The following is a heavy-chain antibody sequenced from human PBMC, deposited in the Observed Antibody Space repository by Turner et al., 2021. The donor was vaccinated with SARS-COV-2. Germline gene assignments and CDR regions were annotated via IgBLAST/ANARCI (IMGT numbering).Heavy chain of an antibody. CDR2: IYYSGST. CDR1: GGSISSRSYF. V-gene: IGHV4-39*01. D-gene: IGHD3-22*01. Sequence: QLLLQESGPGLVKPSETLSLTCTVSGGSISSRSYFWGWIRQPPGKGLEWIGSIYYSGSTYNNPSLKSRVTISVDTSKNQFSLKLSSVTAADTAVYYCARNSPKWYYYDSSGYYDYWGQGTLVTVSS. J-gene: IGHJ4*02. CDR3: ARNSPKWYYYDSSGYYDY.